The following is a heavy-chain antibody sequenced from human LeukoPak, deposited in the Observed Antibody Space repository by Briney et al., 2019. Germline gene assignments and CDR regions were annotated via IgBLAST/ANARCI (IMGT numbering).Heavy chain of an antibody. CDR1: GFTFSSYG. J-gene: IGHJ4*02. Sequence: GRSLRLSCAASGFTFSSYGMHWVRQAPDKGLEWVAVIWYDGSNKYYADSVKGRFTISRDNSKNTLYLQMNSLRAEDTAVYYCARDRYYGSGSYPHDYWGQGTLVTVSS. CDR3: ARDRYYGSGSYPHDY. CDR2: IWYDGSNK. V-gene: IGHV3-33*01. D-gene: IGHD3-10*01.